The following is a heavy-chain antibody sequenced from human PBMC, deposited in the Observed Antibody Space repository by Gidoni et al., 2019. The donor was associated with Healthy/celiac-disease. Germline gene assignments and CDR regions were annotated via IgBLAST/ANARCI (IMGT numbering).Heavy chain of an antibody. CDR2: IKHDGSEK. V-gene: IGHV3-7*03. Sequence: EVQLVESGGGLVQPGGSLRLSCAASGFTCRSYCSIWVSQAPGKGLVWVANIKHDGSEKYYVDSVKGRFNISRDNAKTSLYLQMNSLRAEDTAVYYCARDPWDSSSWYYYYYYGMDVWGQGTTVTVSS. J-gene: IGHJ6*02. CDR3: ARDPWDSSSWYYYYYYGMDV. D-gene: IGHD6-13*01. CDR1: GFTCRSYC.